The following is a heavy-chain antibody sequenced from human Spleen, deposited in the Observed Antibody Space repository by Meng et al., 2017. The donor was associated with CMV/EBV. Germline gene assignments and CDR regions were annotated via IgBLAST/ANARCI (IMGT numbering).Heavy chain of an antibody. D-gene: IGHD2-15*01. J-gene: IGHJ5*02. V-gene: IGHV1-2*06. CDR2: INPNSGGT. CDR3: ALYCSGGGCFTWFDP. Sequence: SGYSFTDYYIHWVRQAPGQGLGWMGRINPNSGGTNYEQKFQGRVTMTRDTSASTAYMELRRLRSDDTAVYYCALYCSGGGCFTWFDPWGQGTLVTVSS. CDR1: GYSFTDYY.